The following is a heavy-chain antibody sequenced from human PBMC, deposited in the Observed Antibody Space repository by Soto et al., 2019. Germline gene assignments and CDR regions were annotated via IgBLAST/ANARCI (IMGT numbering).Heavy chain of an antibody. V-gene: IGHV3-48*01. CDR3: ARGGIAVAGRLFDY. CDR2: ISSSSSNT. J-gene: IGHJ4*02. D-gene: IGHD6-19*01. Sequence: EVQLVESGGGLVQPGGSLRLSCAASGFTFSSYNMNWVRQAPGKGLEWVSHISSSSSNTYYADSVKGRFTISRDNAKNSLYLQMNRLRAEDTAVYYCARGGIAVAGRLFDYWGQGTLVTVSS. CDR1: GFTFSSYN.